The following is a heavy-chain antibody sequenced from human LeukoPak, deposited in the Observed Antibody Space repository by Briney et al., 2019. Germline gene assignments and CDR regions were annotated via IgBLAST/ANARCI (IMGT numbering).Heavy chain of an antibody. Sequence: SETLSLTCTVSGGSISSSSYYWGWIRQPPGKGLEWIGSMSYSGSSYYNPSLKSLITISVDASKNQFSLKLNSMTAADTAVYYCAREISSGYEQIDYWGQGTLVTVSS. D-gene: IGHD5-12*01. CDR1: GGSISSSSYY. V-gene: IGHV4-39*02. CDR3: AREISSGYEQIDY. CDR2: MSYSGSS. J-gene: IGHJ4*02.